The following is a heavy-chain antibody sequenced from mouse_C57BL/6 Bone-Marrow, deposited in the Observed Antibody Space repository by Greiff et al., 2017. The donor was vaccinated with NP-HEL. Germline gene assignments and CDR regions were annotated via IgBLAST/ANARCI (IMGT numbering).Heavy chain of an antibody. CDR3: ARGKGGGFDY. V-gene: IGHV1-64*01. J-gene: IGHJ2*01. CDR1: GYTFTSYW. D-gene: IGHD1-1*02. Sequence: VQLQESGAELVKPGASVKLSCKASGYTFTSYWMHWVKQRPGQGLEWIGMIHPNSGSTNYNEKFKSKATLTVDKSSSTAYMQLSSLTSEDSAVYYCARGKGGGFDYWGQGTTLTVSS. CDR2: IHPNSGST.